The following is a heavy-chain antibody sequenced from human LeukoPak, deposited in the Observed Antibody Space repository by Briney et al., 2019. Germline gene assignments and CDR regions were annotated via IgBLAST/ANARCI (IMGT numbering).Heavy chain of an antibody. CDR2: IYYSGST. CDR3: ARENGVYGWYYFDY. Sequence: SQTLSLTCTVSGGSISSGGYYWSWIRQHPRKGLEWIGYIYYSGSTYYNPSLKSRVTISVDTSKNQFSLKLSSVTAADTAVYYCARENGVYGWYYFDYWGQGTLVTVSS. D-gene: IGHD4-17*01. J-gene: IGHJ4*02. CDR1: GGSISSGGYY. V-gene: IGHV4-31*03.